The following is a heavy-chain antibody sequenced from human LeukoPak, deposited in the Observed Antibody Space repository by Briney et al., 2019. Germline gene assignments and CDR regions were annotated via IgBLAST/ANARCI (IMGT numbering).Heavy chain of an antibody. J-gene: IGHJ3*02. CDR1: GGSISSYY. V-gene: IGHV4-59*01. CDR3: ARDRRYSSDWYSEITDAFDI. CDR2: IYYSGST. D-gene: IGHD6-19*01. Sequence: SETLSLTCTVSGGSISSYYWNWIRQPPGKGLEWIGYIYYSGSTNYNPSLKSRVTISVDTSKNQFSLNLSSVTAADTAVYYCARDRRYSSDWYSEITDAFDIWGQGTMVTVSS.